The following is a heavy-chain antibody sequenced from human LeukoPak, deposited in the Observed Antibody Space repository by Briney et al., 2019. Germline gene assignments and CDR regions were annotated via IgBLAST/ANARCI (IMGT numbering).Heavy chain of an antibody. CDR3: ARLAGLDAFDI. V-gene: IGHV1-69*05. D-gene: IGHD6-19*01. CDR2: IIPIFGTA. Sequence: GASVKVSCKASGGTFSSYAISWVRQAPGQGLEWMGRIIPIFGTANYAQKFQGRVTITTDESTSTAYMELSSLRSEDTAVYYCARLAGLDAFDIWGQGTMVTVSS. J-gene: IGHJ3*02. CDR1: GGTFSSYA.